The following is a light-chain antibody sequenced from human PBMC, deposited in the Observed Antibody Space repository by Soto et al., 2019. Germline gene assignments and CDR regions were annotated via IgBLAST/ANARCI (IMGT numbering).Light chain of an antibody. V-gene: IGLV3-1*01. CDR2: QDT. Sequence: SYELTQPPSVSVSPGQTASITCSGDKLGEKYVSRHQQKPGQSPVAVIYQDTKRPSGIPDRFSGSNSGNTATLTISGTQAMDEADYYCQAWDRNTMLFGGGTKLTVL. CDR1: KLGEKY. CDR3: QAWDRNTML. J-gene: IGLJ2*01.